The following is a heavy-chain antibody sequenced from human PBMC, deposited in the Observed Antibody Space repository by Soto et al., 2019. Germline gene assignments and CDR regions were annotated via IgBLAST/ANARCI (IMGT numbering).Heavy chain of an antibody. D-gene: IGHD5-12*01. CDR2: IDWDDDK. Sequence: SGPTLVNPTQTLTLTCTFSGFSLSTSGMCMSWIRQPPGKALEWLARIDWDDDKYYSTSLKTRLTISKDTSKNQVVLTMTNMDPVDTATYYCARALGYSGYDGQAVDYYYYYYMDVWGKGTTVTVSS. V-gene: IGHV2-70*11. CDR3: ARALGYSGYDGQAVDYYYYYYMDV. CDR1: GFSLSTSGMC. J-gene: IGHJ6*03.